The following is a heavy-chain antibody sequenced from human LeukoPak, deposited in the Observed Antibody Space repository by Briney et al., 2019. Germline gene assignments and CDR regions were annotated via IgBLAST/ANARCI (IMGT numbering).Heavy chain of an antibody. J-gene: IGHJ4*02. CDR3: AKESVAGIYYFDY. CDR1: GFTFSSYG. D-gene: IGHD6-19*01. Sequence: AGGSLRLSCAASGFTFSSYGMHWVRQAPGKGLEWVAVISYDGSNKYYADSVKGRFTISGDNSKNTLYLQMNSLRAEDTAVYYCAKESVAGIYYFDYWGQGTLVTVSS. V-gene: IGHV3-30*18. CDR2: ISYDGSNK.